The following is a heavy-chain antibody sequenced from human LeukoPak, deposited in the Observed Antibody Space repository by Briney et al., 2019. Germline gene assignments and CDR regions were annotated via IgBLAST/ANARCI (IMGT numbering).Heavy chain of an antibody. D-gene: IGHD2-2*01. V-gene: IGHV5-51*01. CDR2: IYPGDSDT. J-gene: IGHJ3*02. CDR3: ARQGDCSSTSCYRYDAFDI. CDR1: GYSFTSYW. Sequence: GESLKTSCKGSGYSFTSYWIGWVRQMPGKGLEWMGIIYPGDSDTRYSPSFQGQVTISADKSISTAYLQWSSLKASDTAMYYCARQGDCSSTSCYRYDAFDIWGQGTMVTVSS.